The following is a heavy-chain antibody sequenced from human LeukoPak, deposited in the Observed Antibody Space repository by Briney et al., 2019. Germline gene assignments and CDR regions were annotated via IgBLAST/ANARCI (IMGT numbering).Heavy chain of an antibody. CDR3: AKGRYDYGSGSYLSDY. V-gene: IGHV3-23*01. CDR2: ISGSGGST. D-gene: IGHD3-10*01. Sequence: GGSLRLSCAASGCTFTNYAMSWVRQAPGKGLEWVSGISGSGGSTNYADSVKGRFTISRNNSKNTLYLQMNSLRPEDTGVYYCAKGRYDYGSGSYLSDYWGQGTLVTVSS. CDR1: GCTFTNYA. J-gene: IGHJ4*02.